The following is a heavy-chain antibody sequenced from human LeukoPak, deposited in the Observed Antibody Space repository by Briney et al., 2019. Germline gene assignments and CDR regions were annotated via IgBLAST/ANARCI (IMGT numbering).Heavy chain of an antibody. J-gene: IGHJ4*02. Sequence: GGSLRLSCAASGFSVTINYMNWVRQAPGKGLEWVSVTYSGGTTDYAGSVKGRFTISRDNSKNTLYLQMTSLRAEDTAVYYCARDGGSGWSSAFLDHWGQGTLVTVSS. CDR3: ARDGGSGWSSAFLDH. D-gene: IGHD6-19*01. CDR2: TYSGGTT. CDR1: GFSVTINY. V-gene: IGHV3-53*01.